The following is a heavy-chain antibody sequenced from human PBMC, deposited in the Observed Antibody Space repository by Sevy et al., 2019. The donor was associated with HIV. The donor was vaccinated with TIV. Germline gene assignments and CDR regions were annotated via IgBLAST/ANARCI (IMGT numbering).Heavy chain of an antibody. J-gene: IGHJ4*02. D-gene: IGHD5-18*01. Sequence: RGSLRLSCAASGFTFSSYSMNWVRQAPGKGLEWVSYISSSSSTIYYADSVKGRFTISRDNVKNSLYLQMNSLRDEDTAVYYCARDHVDTAMVKVFDYWGQGTLVTVSS. CDR3: ARDHVDTAMVKVFDY. CDR2: ISSSSSTI. V-gene: IGHV3-48*02. CDR1: GFTFSSYS.